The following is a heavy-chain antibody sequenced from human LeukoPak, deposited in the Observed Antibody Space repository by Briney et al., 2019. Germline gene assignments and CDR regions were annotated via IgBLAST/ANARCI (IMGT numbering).Heavy chain of an antibody. CDR3: ARGGGLDV. J-gene: IGHJ6*02. D-gene: IGHD3-16*01. Sequence: GGSLRLSCAASAFTFSSYWMNWARQATGKGLEWVASINHNGNVNYYVDSVKGRFTTSRDNAKNSLYLQMSNLRAEDTAVYFCARGGGLDVWGQGATVTVSS. CDR1: AFTFSSYW. V-gene: IGHV3-7*03. CDR2: INHNGNVN.